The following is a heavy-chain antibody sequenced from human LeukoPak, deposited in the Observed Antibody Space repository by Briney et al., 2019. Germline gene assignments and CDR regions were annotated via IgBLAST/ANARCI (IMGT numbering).Heavy chain of an antibody. CDR3: AHSPDTGYSSSWYFDY. CDR1: GFTFSSYW. J-gene: IGHJ4*02. V-gene: IGHV3-7*03. D-gene: IGHD6-13*01. Sequence: GGSLRLSCAASGFTFSSYWMSWVRQAPGKGLEWVANIKQDGSEKYYVDSVKGRFTISRDNAKNSLYLQMNSLRAEDTAVYYCAHSPDTGYSSSWYFDYWGQGTLVTVSS. CDR2: IKQDGSEK.